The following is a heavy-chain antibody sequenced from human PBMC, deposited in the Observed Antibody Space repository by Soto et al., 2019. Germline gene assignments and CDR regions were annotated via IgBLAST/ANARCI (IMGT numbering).Heavy chain of an antibody. V-gene: IGHV3-74*01. CDR1: GFTFSGCW. CDR2: INGDGSGT. J-gene: IGHJ4*02. Sequence: EVQLVESGGGLVQPGGSLRLSCAASGFTFSGCWMHWVRQAPGKGLVWVSRINGDGSGTSYADFVKGRFTISRDDAKNTLFLQMNGLRAEYTAVYYCARVIFGSGTANDYWGQGTLVTVSS. D-gene: IGHD3-10*01. CDR3: ARVIFGSGTANDY.